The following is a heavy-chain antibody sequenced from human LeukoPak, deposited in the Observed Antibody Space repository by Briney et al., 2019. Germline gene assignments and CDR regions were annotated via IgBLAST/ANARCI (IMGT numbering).Heavy chain of an antibody. Sequence: GGSLRLSCAASGFTLSNSWMHWVRQAPGKGLEWVANIKQDGSEKNYVDSVKGRFIISRDNAKNSLYLQMNTLRADDTAVYYCARDGFGTGSNWGQGTLVTVSS. CDR3: ARDGFGTGSN. CDR2: IKQDGSEK. CDR1: GFTLSNSW. V-gene: IGHV3-7*03. D-gene: IGHD3-16*01. J-gene: IGHJ4*02.